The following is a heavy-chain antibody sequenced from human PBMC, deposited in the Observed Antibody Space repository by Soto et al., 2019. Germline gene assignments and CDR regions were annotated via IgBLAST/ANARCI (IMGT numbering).Heavy chain of an antibody. Sequence: TGGSLRLSCAASGFTFSSYAMSWVRQAPGKGLEWVSAISGSGGSTYYADSVKGRFTISRDNSKNTLYLQMNSLRAEDTAVYYCAKDGVSSVEGLFDYWGQGTLVTVSS. V-gene: IGHV3-23*01. CDR2: ISGSGGST. D-gene: IGHD2-8*01. J-gene: IGHJ4*02. CDR3: AKDGVSSVEGLFDY. CDR1: GFTFSSYA.